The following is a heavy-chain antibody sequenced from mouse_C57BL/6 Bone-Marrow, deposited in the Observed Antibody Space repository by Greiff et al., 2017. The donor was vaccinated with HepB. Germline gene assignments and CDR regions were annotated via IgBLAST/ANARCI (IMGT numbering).Heavy chain of an antibody. CDR2: ISGGGGNT. V-gene: IGHV5-9*01. CDR3: ARPLRFYWYFDV. CDR1: GFTFSSYT. Sequence: VKLVESGGGLVKPGGSLKLSCAASGFTFSSYTMSWVRPTPEKRLEWVATISGGGGNTYYPDSVKGRFTISRDNAKNTMYLQMSSRRSEDTALYYCARPLRFYWYFDVWGTGTTVTVSS. J-gene: IGHJ1*03. D-gene: IGHD1-1*01.